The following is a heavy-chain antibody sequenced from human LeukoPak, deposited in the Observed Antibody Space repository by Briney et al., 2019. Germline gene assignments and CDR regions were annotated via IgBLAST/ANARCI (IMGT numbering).Heavy chain of an antibody. D-gene: IGHD3-22*01. Sequence: GGSLRLSCAASGFTFSSYGMHWVRQAPGKGLEWVAVISYDGSNKYYADSVKGRFTISRDNSKNTLYLQMNSLRAEDTAVYYCAHGHYYYERGGGGTAEYFQHWGQGTLVTVSS. J-gene: IGHJ1*01. V-gene: IGHV3-30*03. CDR1: GFTFSSYG. CDR2: ISYDGSNK. CDR3: AHGHYYYERGGGGTAEYFQH.